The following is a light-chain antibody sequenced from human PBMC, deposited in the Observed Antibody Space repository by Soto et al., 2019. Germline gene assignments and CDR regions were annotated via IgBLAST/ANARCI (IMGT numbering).Light chain of an antibody. J-gene: IGLJ2*01. CDR1: SSDVGDYNY. Sequence: QSVLTQPASVSGSPGQSITISCTGTSSDVGDYNYVSWYQQHPGKAPKLIICDVSYRPSGVSDRFSGSKSGNTASLTISGRQAEDEADYYCSSYTSSTTHVAFGGGTKLTVL. CDR2: DVS. CDR3: SSYTSSTTHVA. V-gene: IGLV2-14*03.